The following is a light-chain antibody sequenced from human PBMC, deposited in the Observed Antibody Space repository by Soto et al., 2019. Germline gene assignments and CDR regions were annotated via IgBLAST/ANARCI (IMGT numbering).Light chain of an antibody. CDR3: ATWDDSLGGYV. Sequence: QSLLTQPPSASGTPGQRVTISCSGSSSNIGSDYVFWYQQLPGTAPKVLIYRNNQRPSGVPDRFSGSKSGTSASLAISGLRSEDEADYYCATWDDSLGGYVFGTGTKLTVL. V-gene: IGLV1-47*01. CDR1: SSNIGSDY. CDR2: RNN. J-gene: IGLJ1*01.